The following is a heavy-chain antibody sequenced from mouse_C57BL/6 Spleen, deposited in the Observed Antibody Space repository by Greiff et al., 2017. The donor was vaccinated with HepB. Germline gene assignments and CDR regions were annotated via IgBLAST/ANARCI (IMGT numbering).Heavy chain of an antibody. J-gene: IGHJ1*03. V-gene: IGHV5-9*01. CDR3: ARQFDSYWYVDV. CDR1: GFTFSSYT. D-gene: IGHD2-4*01. CDR2: ISGGGGNT. Sequence: EVQVVESGGGLVKPGGSLKLSCAASGFTFSSYTMSWVRQTPEKRLEWVATISGGGGNTYYPDSVKGRFTISRDNAKNTLYLQMSSLRSEDTALYYCARQFDSYWYVDVWGTGTTVTVSS.